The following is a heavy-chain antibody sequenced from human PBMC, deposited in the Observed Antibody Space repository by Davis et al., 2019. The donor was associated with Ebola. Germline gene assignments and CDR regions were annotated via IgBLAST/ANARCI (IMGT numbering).Heavy chain of an antibody. CDR1: GYTFTSYG. J-gene: IGHJ6*02. CDR2: ISAYNGNT. CDR3: ARDISDLYYYGMDV. V-gene: IGHV1-18*01. Sequence: ASVKVSCKASGYTFTSYGISWVRQAPGQGLEWMGWISAYNGNTNYAQKLQGRVTMTTDTSTSTAYMELRSLRSDDTAVYYCARDISDLYYYGMDVWGQGTTVTVSS.